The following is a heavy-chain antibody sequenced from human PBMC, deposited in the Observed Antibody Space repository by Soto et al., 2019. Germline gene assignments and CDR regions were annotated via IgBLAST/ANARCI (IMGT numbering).Heavy chain of an antibody. J-gene: IGHJ4*02. CDR2: FSSGGGGT. Sequence: GALRLSCTASGFTFSNYAMSWVRQAPGKGLEWVSTFSSGGGGTYYADSVKGRFTISRDNSKNTLSLQMNSLRAEDTAVYYCTKANRYCSGANCFTFDYWGLGTLVTVSS. CDR1: GFTFSNYA. V-gene: IGHV3-23*01. D-gene: IGHD2-15*01. CDR3: TKANRYCSGANCFTFDY.